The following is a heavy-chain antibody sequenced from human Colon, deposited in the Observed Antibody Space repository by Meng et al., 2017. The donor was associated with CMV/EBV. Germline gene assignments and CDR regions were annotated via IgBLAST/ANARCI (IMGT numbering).Heavy chain of an antibody. D-gene: IGHD6-6*01. CDR1: GDIFSSSY. J-gene: IGHJ5*02. Sequence: CKPSGDIFSSSYVHWIRQAPGQGLDWVGMVSLKGERPKFAQKFQGRVTLTRDTSTSTFYMELRSLVSEDTAIYYCARMFAASSGWLDPWGQGTLVTVSS. V-gene: IGHV1-46*01. CDR3: ARMFAASSGWLDP. CDR2: VSLKGERP.